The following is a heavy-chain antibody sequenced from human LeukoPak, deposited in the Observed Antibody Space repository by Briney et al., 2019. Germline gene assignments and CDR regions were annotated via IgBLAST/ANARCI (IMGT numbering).Heavy chain of an antibody. CDR1: GGSFSGYY. V-gene: IGHV4-34*01. Sequence: SETLSLTCAVYGGSFSGYYWSWIRQPPGKGLEWIGEINHSGSTNYNPSLKSRVTISVDTSKNQFSLKLSSVTAADTAEYYCARGTEITIFGVVTVGWFDPWGQGTLVTVSS. D-gene: IGHD3-3*01. CDR2: INHSGST. CDR3: ARGTEITIFGVVTVGWFDP. J-gene: IGHJ5*02.